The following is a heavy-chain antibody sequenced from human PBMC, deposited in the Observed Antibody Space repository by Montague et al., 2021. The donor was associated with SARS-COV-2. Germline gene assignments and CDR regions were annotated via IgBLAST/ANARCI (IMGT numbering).Heavy chain of an antibody. V-gene: IGHV3-9*01. CDR2: ITWDSGTI. CDR1: VFTFGDYA. CDR3: AKDFDYYDSSGYFDY. J-gene: IGHJ4*02. D-gene: IGHD3-22*01. Sequence: SLRLSCAASVFTFGDYAMHWVRQAPGKGPEWVSGITWDSGTIDYADSXXGRFTISRDNAKNSLYLQMNSLRVEDTALYYCAKDFDYYDSSGYFDYWGQGTLVTVSS.